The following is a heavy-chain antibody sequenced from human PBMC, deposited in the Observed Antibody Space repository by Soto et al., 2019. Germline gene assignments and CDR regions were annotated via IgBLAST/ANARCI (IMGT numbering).Heavy chain of an antibody. CDR3: AREGYDILTGYSTAFDY. CDR1: GFTFSSYW. V-gene: IGHV3-7*01. Sequence: ESGGGLVQPGGSLRLSCAASGFTFSSYWMSWVRQAPGKGLEWVANIKQDGSEKYYVDSVKGRFTISRDNAKNSLYLQMNSLRAEDTAVYYCAREGYDILTGYSTAFDYWGQGTLVTVSS. CDR2: IKQDGSEK. D-gene: IGHD3-9*01. J-gene: IGHJ4*02.